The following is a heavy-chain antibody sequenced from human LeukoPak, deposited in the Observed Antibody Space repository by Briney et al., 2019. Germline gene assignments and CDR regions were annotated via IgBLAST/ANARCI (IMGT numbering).Heavy chain of an antibody. CDR2: IYHSGST. V-gene: IGHV4-4*02. CDR3: ACTPTVTTKLNY. CDR1: GGSISSDNW. Sequence: SGTLSLTCAVSGGSISSDNWWSGGRQPPGKGLEGIGEIYHSGSTIYNPSLKRRVTIQLDKSNTQFSLKLSSVTAADTALYSCACTPTVTTKLNYWGQGILVTVSS. D-gene: IGHD4-17*01. J-gene: IGHJ4*02.